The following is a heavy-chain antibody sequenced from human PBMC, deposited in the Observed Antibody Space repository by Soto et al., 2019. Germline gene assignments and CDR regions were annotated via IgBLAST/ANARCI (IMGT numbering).Heavy chain of an antibody. CDR3: VTDFR. V-gene: IGHV3-74*01. CDR1: GLSFTNSW. CDR2: INEDGSMT. Sequence: EVQLVESGGGLVQRGGSLRLSCAASGLSFTNSWMSWVRQAPGKGLVWVSRINEDGSMTSHADSVRGRFTISRDNAKNSLYLQMNTLIAENTAVYYCVTDFRWGQGTLVTVSS. J-gene: IGHJ4*02.